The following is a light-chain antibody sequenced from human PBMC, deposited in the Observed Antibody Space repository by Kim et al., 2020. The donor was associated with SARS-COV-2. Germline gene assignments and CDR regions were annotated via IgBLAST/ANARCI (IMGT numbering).Light chain of an antibody. V-gene: IGKV4-1*01. Sequence: DIVMTQSPDSLSLSLGERATINCKSSQSVLHSPNNKNYLAWYQQKPGQPPKLLIYWASARESGVPGRISGSGSGTDFTLTISSLQAEDVAVYYCQQYYGTPLTFGGGTKLEI. CDR2: WAS. CDR3: QQYYGTPLT. CDR1: QSVLHSPNNKNY. J-gene: IGKJ4*01.